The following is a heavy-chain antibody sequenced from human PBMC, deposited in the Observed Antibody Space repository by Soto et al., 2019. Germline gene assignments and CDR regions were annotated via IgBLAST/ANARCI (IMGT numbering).Heavy chain of an antibody. CDR3: ARSVAPYYFDY. D-gene: IGHD2-15*01. Sequence: QVQLVQSGAEVKKPGASVKVSCKASGYTFTSYTMHWVRLAPGQRLEWMGWINAGNGNTKYSQKFQGRVTITRDTSASTAYMELSSLRSEDTAVYYCARSVAPYYFDYWGQGTLVTVSS. J-gene: IGHJ4*02. CDR1: GYTFTSYT. V-gene: IGHV1-3*01. CDR2: INAGNGNT.